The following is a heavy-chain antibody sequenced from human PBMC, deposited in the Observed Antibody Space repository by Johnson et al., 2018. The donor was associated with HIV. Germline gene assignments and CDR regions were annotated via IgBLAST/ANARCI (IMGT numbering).Heavy chain of an antibody. D-gene: IGHD3-22*01. CDR3: ARGDYHDSSGYFSDAFDV. V-gene: IGHV3-30*04. CDR1: GFTFSTCA. CDR2: ISYDAITK. Sequence: QMLLVESGGGVVQPGRSLRLSCAASGFTFSTCAMHWVRQAPGKGLEWVAVISYDAITKYYADSVKGRFTISRDNSKSMLHLQMNSLRAEDTAVYYCARGDYHDSSGYFSDAFDVWGQGTMVTVSS. J-gene: IGHJ3*01.